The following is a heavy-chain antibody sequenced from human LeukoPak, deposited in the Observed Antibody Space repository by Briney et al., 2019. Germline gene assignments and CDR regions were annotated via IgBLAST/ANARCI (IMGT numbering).Heavy chain of an antibody. CDR3: ARLLPQTTVVTD. CDR1: GGSISSGGYY. J-gene: IGHJ4*02. Sequence: SEILSLTCTVSGGSISSGGYYWSWIRQPPGKGLEWIGYIYHSGSTYYNPSLKSRVTISVDTSKNQFSLKLSSVTAADTAVYYCARLLPQTTVVTDWGQGTLVTVSS. CDR2: IYHSGST. V-gene: IGHV4-30-2*01. D-gene: IGHD4-23*01.